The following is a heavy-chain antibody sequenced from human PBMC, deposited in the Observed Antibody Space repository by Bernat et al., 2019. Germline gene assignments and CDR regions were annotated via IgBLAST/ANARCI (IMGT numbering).Heavy chain of an antibody. D-gene: IGHD4-17*01. J-gene: IGHJ3*02. CDR1: GYTFTSYG. Sequence: QVQLVQSGAEVKKPGASVKVSCKASGYTFTSYGISWVRQAPGQGLEWMGWISAYNGNTNYAQKLQGRVTMTTDTSTSTAYMELRSLRSDDTDVYYCARYFRIMTTVTKDAFDIWGQGTMVTVSS. CDR2: ISAYNGNT. CDR3: ARYFRIMTTVTKDAFDI. V-gene: IGHV1-18*01.